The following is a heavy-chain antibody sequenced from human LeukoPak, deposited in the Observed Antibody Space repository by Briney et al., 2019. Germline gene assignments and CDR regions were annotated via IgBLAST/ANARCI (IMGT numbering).Heavy chain of an antibody. CDR2: ISSSSSYI. V-gene: IGHV3-21*04. J-gene: IGHJ4*02. CDR1: GFTFSSYS. Sequence: GGSLRLSCAASGFTFSSYSMNWVRQAPGKGLEWVSSISSSSSYIYYADSVKGRFTISRDNAKNSLYLQMNSLRVDDTALYYCAKGVFGVNRAFDYWGQGTPVTVSS. CDR3: AKGVFGVNRAFDY. D-gene: IGHD3-3*01.